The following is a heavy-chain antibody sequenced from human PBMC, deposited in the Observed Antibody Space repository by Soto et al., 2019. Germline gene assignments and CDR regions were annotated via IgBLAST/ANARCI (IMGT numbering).Heavy chain of an antibody. V-gene: IGHV3-48*02. CDR2: ISGSGTTI. CDR1: GFSLRGYS. D-gene: IGHD4-17*01. CDR3: ARGAGYGDYGGY. J-gene: IGHJ4*02. Sequence: EVQLVESGGGFVQPGGSLRLSCAASGFSLRGYSMIWVRQAPGKGLEWVSYISGSGTTIYYADSVKGRFTISRDNAKNSVYLQMNSLGDEDTAVYYCARGAGYGDYGGYWGQGHLVTVSS.